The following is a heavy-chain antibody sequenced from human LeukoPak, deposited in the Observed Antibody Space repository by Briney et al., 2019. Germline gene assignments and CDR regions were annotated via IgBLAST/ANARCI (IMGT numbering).Heavy chain of an antibody. D-gene: IGHD1-26*01. Sequence: LRLSCAASGFTFSSYAMHWVRQPPGKGLEWIGYIYYSASTNYNPSLKSRVTISADTSKNQVSLKLSSVTAADTAVYYCARGIGATIDYWGQGTLVTVSS. V-gene: IGHV4-59*01. J-gene: IGHJ4*02. CDR1: GFTFSSYA. CDR3: ARGIGATIDY. CDR2: IYYSAST.